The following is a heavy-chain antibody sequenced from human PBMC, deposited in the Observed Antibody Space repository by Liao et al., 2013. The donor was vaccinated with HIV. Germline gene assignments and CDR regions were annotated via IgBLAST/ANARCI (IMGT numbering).Heavy chain of an antibody. D-gene: IGHD6-6*01. CDR2: IYNVGST. CDR3: ARAGIAGRPGADY. V-gene: IGHV4-59*01. Sequence: QVQLQESGPGLVKPSETLSLTCTVSGGYLSSFFWNWIRQSPGKGLEWIGYIYNVGSTNYNPSLRSRAAISADTSKNQFSLKLSSVTAADTGVYYCARAGIAGRPGADYWGQGILVIVSS. J-gene: IGHJ4*02. CDR1: GGYLSSFF.